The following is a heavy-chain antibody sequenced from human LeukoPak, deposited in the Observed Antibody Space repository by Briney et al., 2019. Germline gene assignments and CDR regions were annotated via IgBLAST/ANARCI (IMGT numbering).Heavy chain of an antibody. CDR3: AKRPSDYGDYVSYFDY. Sequence: GGSLRLSCAASGFSFSNYAMSWVRQAPGKGLEWVGVISDDGRSKDYADSVKGRFTISRDNSKDTLYLQMNSLRAEDTAVYYCAKRPSDYGDYVSYFDYWGQGTLVTVSS. D-gene: IGHD4-17*01. V-gene: IGHV3-30*18. CDR1: GFSFSNYA. CDR2: ISDDGRSK. J-gene: IGHJ4*02.